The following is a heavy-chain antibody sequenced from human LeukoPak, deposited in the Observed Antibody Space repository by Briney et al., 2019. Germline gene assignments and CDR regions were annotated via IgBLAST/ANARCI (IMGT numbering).Heavy chain of an antibody. CDR1: GYTFTGYY. CDR2: INPNSGGT. V-gene: IGHV1-2*06. J-gene: IGHJ4*02. CDR3: ARETRRGPFDY. D-gene: IGHD3-10*01. Sequence: GASVKVSCNSSGYTFTGYYMHWVRQAPGQGLEWMGRINPNSGGTNYAQKFQGRVTMTRDTSISTAYMELSRLRSDDTAVYHCARETRRGPFDYWGQGTLVTVSS.